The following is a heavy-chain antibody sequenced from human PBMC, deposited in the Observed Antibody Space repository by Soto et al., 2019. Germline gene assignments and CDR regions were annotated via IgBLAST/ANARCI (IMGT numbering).Heavy chain of an antibody. J-gene: IGHJ6*02. V-gene: IGHV3-30-3*01. Sequence: PGGSLRLSCAASGLTFSSYAMHWVRQAPGKGLEWVAVISYDGSNKYYADSVKGRFTISRDNSKNTLYLQMNSLRAGDTAVYYCARVDNWQLVGYGMDVWGQGTTVTVSS. CDR3: ARVDNWQLVGYGMDV. CDR2: ISYDGSNK. CDR1: GLTFSSYA. D-gene: IGHD6-6*01.